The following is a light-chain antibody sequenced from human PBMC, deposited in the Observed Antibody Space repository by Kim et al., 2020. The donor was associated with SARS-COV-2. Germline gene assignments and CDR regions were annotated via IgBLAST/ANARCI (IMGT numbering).Light chain of an antibody. CDR2: DAS. Sequence: SLSPGERATLSCRASQSVSSYLAWYQQKPGQAPRLLISDASNRATGIPARFSGSGSGTDFTLTISSLEPEDFAVYYCQQRSNSWTFGQGTKVDIK. V-gene: IGKV3-11*01. CDR1: QSVSSY. J-gene: IGKJ1*01. CDR3: QQRSNSWT.